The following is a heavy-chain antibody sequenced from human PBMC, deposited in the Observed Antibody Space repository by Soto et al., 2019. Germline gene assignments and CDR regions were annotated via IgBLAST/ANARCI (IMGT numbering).Heavy chain of an antibody. CDR3: AREAHEACSSTSCPVGTAFDI. J-gene: IGHJ3*02. D-gene: IGHD2-2*01. V-gene: IGHV4-34*01. CDR2: INHSGST. Sequence: SETLSLTCAVHGGSFSGYYWSWIRQPPGKGLEWIGEINHSGSTNYNPSLKSRVTISVDPSKNQFSLTLSSVTAADTAVYYCAREAHEACSSTSCPVGTAFDIWGQGTMVSDSS. CDR1: GGSFSGYY.